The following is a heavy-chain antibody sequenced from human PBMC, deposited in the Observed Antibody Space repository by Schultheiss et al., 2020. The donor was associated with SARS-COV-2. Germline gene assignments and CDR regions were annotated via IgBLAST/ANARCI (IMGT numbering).Heavy chain of an antibody. Sequence: SETLSLTCAVSHYSISSGYYWGWIRQPPGKGLEWIGSIYHSGSTYYNPSLKSRVTISIDTSKNQFSLKLSSVTAADTAVYYCARGSTSPDYWGQGTLVTVSS. CDR1: HYSISSGYY. CDR2: IYHSGST. CDR3: ARGSTSPDY. V-gene: IGHV4-38-2*01. J-gene: IGHJ4*02.